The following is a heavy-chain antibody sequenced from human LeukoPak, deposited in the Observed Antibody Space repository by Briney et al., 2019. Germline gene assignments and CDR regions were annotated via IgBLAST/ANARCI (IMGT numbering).Heavy chain of an antibody. V-gene: IGHV4-38-2*01. D-gene: IGHD7-27*01. J-gene: IGHJ4*02. Sequence: PSETLSLTCAVSGCSISSCYYWGWSRPPPGKGVGWSGSIYHSGSTYYTPSLKSRVTISVDASKNQFSMKLSSVTAADTAVYYCARLFWGKYYFDYWGQGTLVTVSS. CDR2: IYHSGST. CDR3: ARLFWGKYYFDY. CDR1: GCSISSCYY.